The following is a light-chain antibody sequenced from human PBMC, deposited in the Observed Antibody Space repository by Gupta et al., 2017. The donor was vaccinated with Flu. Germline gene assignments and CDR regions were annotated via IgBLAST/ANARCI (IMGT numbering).Light chain of an antibody. CDR3: LQHNSYPRT. CDR2: AAS. J-gene: IGKJ1*01. CDR1: QGIRHD. V-gene: IGKV1-17*01. Sequence: DIQITQSPSSLSASVGDRVTITCRACQGIRHDLGWYQQKPGKAPKRLIYAASTLESGVPSRFSGSGSGTEFTLTISSLQPEDFATYYCLQHNSYPRTFGQGTKVEIK.